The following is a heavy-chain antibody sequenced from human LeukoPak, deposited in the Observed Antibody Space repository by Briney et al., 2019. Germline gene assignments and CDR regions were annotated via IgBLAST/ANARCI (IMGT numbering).Heavy chain of an antibody. CDR1: GVSISSYY. CDR3: ARHSHTAYDGMFES. Sequence: SETLSLTCAVSGVSISSYYWSWIRQPPGMGLEWIGYISYTGSFNYNPSLQSQVTISVDTSKNLLSLKLRSVIAADTALYYCARHSHTAYDGMFESWGQGTLVSVSS. V-gene: IGHV4-59*01. J-gene: IGHJ4*02. CDR2: ISYTGSF. D-gene: IGHD5-12*01.